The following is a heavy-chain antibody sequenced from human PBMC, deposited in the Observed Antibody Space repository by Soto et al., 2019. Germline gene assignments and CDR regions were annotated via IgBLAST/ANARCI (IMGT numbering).Heavy chain of an antibody. CDR1: GDSVSSNSAA. CDR3: ARDLWRGSYHYYYYGMDV. Sequence: PSQTLSLTCAISGDSVSSNSAAWNWIRQSPSRGLEWLGRTYYRSKWYNDYAVSVKSRITINPDTSKNQFSLQLNSVTPEDTAVYYCARDLWRGSYHYYYYGMDVWGQGTTVTSP. D-gene: IGHD1-26*01. V-gene: IGHV6-1*01. CDR2: TYYRSKWYN. J-gene: IGHJ6*02.